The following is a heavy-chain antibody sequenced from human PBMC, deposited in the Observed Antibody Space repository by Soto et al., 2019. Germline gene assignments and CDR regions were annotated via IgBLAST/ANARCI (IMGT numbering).Heavy chain of an antibody. Sequence: EVQLVASGGGLVQPGGSLRLSCAASGFTFSRYWMHWVHQAPGKGLVWVSHINSDGSSTNYADSVKGRFTISRDNAKNTLYLQVNSLRAEDTAVYYCARDLPAAEDYWGQGTLLTVSS. CDR3: ARDLPAAEDY. J-gene: IGHJ4*02. CDR2: INSDGSST. D-gene: IGHD6-25*01. V-gene: IGHV3-74*01. CDR1: GFTFSRYW.